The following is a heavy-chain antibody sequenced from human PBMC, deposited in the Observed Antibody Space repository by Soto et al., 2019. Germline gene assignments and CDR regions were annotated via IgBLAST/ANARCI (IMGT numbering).Heavy chain of an antibody. J-gene: IGHJ4*02. CDR2: ISSSSSTI. Sequence: GGSLRLSCAASGFTFSSYSMNWVRQAPGKGLEWVSYISSSSSTIYYADSVKGRFTISRDNAKNSLYLQMNSLRAEDTAVYYCAKDKIAAAGRGHFDYWGQGTLVTVSS. CDR3: AKDKIAAAGRGHFDY. D-gene: IGHD6-13*01. V-gene: IGHV3-48*01. CDR1: GFTFSSYS.